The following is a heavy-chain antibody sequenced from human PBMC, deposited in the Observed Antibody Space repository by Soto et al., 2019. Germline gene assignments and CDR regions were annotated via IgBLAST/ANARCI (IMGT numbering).Heavy chain of an antibody. CDR2: ISGSGGST. V-gene: IGHV3-23*01. CDR3: AKGVVTTKMYYFDY. D-gene: IGHD5-12*01. CDR1: GFTFSIYA. Sequence: EVQLLESGGGLVRPGGSLSLSCAASGFTFSIYAMSWVRQAPGKGLEWVSGISGSGGSTYYADSVKGRFTISRDNSKNTLYVQMNSLRAEDTAVYYCAKGVVTTKMYYFDYWGQGTLVTVSS. J-gene: IGHJ4*02.